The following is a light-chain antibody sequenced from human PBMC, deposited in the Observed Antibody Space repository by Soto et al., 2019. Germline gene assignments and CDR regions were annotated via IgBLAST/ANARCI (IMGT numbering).Light chain of an antibody. CDR1: QNVNYN. CDR3: QQYNNLPRT. Sequence: IVMTQSPATLSVSPGERAALSCRASQNVNYNLAWYQQKPGQAPRLLIHDASVRATAIPARFSGSGSGTEFTLTISSLQSEDFAVYYCQQYNNLPRTFGQGTKVEIK. CDR2: DAS. J-gene: IGKJ1*01. V-gene: IGKV3-15*01.